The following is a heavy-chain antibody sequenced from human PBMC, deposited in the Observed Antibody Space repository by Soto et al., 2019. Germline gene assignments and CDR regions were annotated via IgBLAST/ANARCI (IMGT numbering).Heavy chain of an antibody. Sequence: VESLKISCKGSGYSFTTYWLAWWRQMPGKGLEYMGIIYPGDSDTRYSPSFQGQVTISADKSINIAYLQWTSLKASDTAIYYCAIPIVSTPRLEAPFDIWGQWTMVTVS. CDR3: AIPIVSTPRLEAPFDI. CDR1: GYSFTTYW. J-gene: IGHJ3*02. V-gene: IGHV5-51*01. D-gene: IGHD5-12*01. CDR2: IYPGDSDT.